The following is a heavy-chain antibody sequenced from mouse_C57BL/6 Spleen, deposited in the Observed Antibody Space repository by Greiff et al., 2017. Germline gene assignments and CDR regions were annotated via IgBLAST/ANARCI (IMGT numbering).Heavy chain of an antibody. V-gene: IGHV2-5*01. CDR2: IWRGGST. CDR3: AKNPNYDPYAMDY. D-gene: IGHD2-4*01. Sequence: VKLQESGPGLVQPSQSLSITCKVSGFSLTSYGVHWVRQSPGKGLEWLGVIWRGGSTDDNAAFMSRLSITKDNSKSQVFFKRNSLQADDTSIYYCAKNPNYDPYAMDYWGQGTSVTVSS. CDR1: GFSLTSYG. J-gene: IGHJ4*01.